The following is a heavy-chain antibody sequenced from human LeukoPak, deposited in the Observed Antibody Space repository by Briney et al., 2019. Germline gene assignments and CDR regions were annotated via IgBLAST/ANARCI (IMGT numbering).Heavy chain of an antibody. CDR3: ARAAYYCSSTSCYALPSDY. D-gene: IGHD2-2*01. Sequence: GASVKVSCKASGYTFTSYAMHWVRQAPAQRLEWMGWINAGNGNTKYSQKFQGRVTITRDTSASTAYMELSSLRSEDTAVYYCARAAYYCSSTSCYALPSDYWGQGTLVTVSS. CDR2: INAGNGNT. J-gene: IGHJ4*02. CDR1: GYTFTSYA. V-gene: IGHV1-3*01.